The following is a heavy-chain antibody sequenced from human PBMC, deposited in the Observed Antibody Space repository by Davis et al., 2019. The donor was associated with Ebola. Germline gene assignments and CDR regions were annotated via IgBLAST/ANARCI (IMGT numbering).Heavy chain of an antibody. Sequence: SETLSLTCAVSGGSISSGGYSWSWIRQPPGKGLEWIGSIYYSGSTYYNPSLKSRVTISVDTSKNQFSLKLSSVTAADTAVYYCASTGDYGMDVWGKGTTVTVSS. CDR1: GGSISSGGYS. CDR2: IYYSGST. V-gene: IGHV4-30-2*03. J-gene: IGHJ6*04. CDR3: ASTGDYGMDV. D-gene: IGHD3-16*01.